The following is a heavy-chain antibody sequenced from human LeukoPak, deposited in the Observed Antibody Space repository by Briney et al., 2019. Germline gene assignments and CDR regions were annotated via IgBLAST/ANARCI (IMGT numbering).Heavy chain of an antibody. CDR2: INPNSGGT. V-gene: IGHV1-2*06. Sequence: ASVKVSCKASGYTFTGYYMHWVRQAPGQGLEWMGRINPNSGGTNYAQKFQGRVTMTRDTSISTAYMELSRLRSDDTAVDYCARDRDSSGWWRRYYFDYWGQGTLVTVSS. D-gene: IGHD6-19*01. CDR3: ARDRDSSGWWRRYYFDY. J-gene: IGHJ4*02. CDR1: GYTFTGYY.